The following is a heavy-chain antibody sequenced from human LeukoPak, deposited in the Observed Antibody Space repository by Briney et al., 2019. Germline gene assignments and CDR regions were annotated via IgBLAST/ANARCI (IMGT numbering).Heavy chain of an antibody. V-gene: IGHV4-59*01. CDR3: ARVVTTGSYPNYFDY. D-gene: IGHD1-26*01. CDR2: IYYSGST. CDR1: GGSFSAYY. Sequence: SETLSLTCAVYGGSFSAYYWTWIRQPPGKGLEWIGYIYYSGSTNYNPPLKSRVTISIDTSKNQFSLNLSSVIAADTAVYYCARVVTTGSYPNYFDYWGQGTLVTVSS. J-gene: IGHJ4*02.